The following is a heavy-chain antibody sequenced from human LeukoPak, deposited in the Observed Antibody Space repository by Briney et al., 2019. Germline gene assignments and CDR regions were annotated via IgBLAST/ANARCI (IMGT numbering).Heavy chain of an antibody. CDR2: IYHSGRT. CDR3: AKSGGYGLIDC. J-gene: IGHJ4*02. Sequence: PSETLSLTCTVSGYSISSGYYWGWIRQPPGKGLEWIGSIYHSGRTFYNPSLKSRVTISVDTSKNQLSLKLTSVTAADTAMYYCAKSGGYGLIDCWGQGTLVTVSS. CDR1: GYSISSGYY. D-gene: IGHD1-26*01. V-gene: IGHV4-38-2*02.